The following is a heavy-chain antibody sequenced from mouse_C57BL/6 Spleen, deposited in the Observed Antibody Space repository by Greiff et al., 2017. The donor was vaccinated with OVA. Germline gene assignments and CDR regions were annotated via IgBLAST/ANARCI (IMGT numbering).Heavy chain of an antibody. CDR1: GYTFTDYY. CDR3: AREVGRNFDY. Sequence: EVQLQQSGPELVKPGASVKISCKASGYTFTDYYMNWVKQSHGKSLEWIGDINPNNGGTSYNQKFKGKATLTVDKSSSTAYMELRSLTSEDSAVYYCAREVGRNFDYWGQGTTLTVSS. J-gene: IGHJ2*01. V-gene: IGHV1-26*01. D-gene: IGHD1-1*02. CDR2: INPNNGGT.